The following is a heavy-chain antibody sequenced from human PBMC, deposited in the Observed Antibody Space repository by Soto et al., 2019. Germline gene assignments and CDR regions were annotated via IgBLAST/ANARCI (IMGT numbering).Heavy chain of an antibody. D-gene: IGHD3-3*01. V-gene: IGHV3-9*01. CDR3: AKDAGGLRFLPYYYGMDV. CDR2: IRWNSGSI. CDR1: GFTFDDYA. Sequence: GGSLRLSCAASGFTFDDYAMHWVRQAPGKGLEWVAGIRWNSGSIDYADSVKGRFTISRDNSKNTLYLQMNSLRAEDTAVYYSAKDAGGLRFLPYYYGMDVWGQGTTVTVSS. J-gene: IGHJ6*02.